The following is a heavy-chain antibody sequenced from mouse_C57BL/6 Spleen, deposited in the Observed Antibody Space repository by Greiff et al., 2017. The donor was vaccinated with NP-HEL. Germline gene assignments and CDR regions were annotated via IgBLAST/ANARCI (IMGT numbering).Heavy chain of an antibody. Sequence: EVKLMESGGDLVKPGGSLKLSCAASGFTFSSYGMSWVRQTPDKRLEWVATISSGGSYTYYPDSVKGRFTISSDNAKNTLYLQMSSLKSEDTGMYYWATPKPYYYYGKDYAMDYWGQGTSVTVSS. CDR1: GFTFSSYG. CDR2: ISSGGSYT. CDR3: ATPKPYYYYGKDYAMDY. D-gene: IGHD1-1*01. V-gene: IGHV5-6*01. J-gene: IGHJ4*01.